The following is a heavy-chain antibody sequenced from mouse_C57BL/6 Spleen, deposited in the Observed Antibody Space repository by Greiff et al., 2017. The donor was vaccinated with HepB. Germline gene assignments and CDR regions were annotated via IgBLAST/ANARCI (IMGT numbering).Heavy chain of an antibody. J-gene: IGHJ3*01. CDR2: IYPGNSDT. Sequence: EVQLQQSGTVLARPGASVKMSCKTSGYTFTSYWMHWVKQRPGQGLEWIGAIYPGNSDTSYNQKLKGKAKLTAVTSASTTYMELSSLTNEDSAVYYCTSCYYDYRFAYWGQGTLVTVSA. CDR1: GYTFTSYW. D-gene: IGHD2-4*01. V-gene: IGHV1-5*01. CDR3: TSCYYDYRFAY.